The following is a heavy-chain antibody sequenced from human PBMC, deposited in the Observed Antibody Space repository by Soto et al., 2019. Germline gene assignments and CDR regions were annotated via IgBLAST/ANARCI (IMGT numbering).Heavy chain of an antibody. J-gene: IGHJ4*02. V-gene: IGHV1-2*02. D-gene: IGHD3-22*01. CDR3: ARIKPYYYSSGTFDY. CDR1: GYTFTGYF. CDR2: INPNNGDT. Sequence: ASVKVSCKASGYTFTGYFMHWVRQAPGQGLQWLGWINPNNGDTNYAQKFQGRVTMTRDTSINTAYMELSRLRFDDTAVYFCARIKPYYYSSGTFDYWGQGALVTVSS.